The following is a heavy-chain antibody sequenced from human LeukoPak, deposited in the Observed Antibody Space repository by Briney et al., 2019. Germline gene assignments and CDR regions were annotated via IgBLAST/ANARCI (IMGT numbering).Heavy chain of an antibody. J-gene: IGHJ6*02. Sequence: PGRSLRLSCAASGFTFSSYAMHWVRQAPGKGLEWVAVISYDGSNKYYAGSVKGRFTISRDNSKNTLYLQMNSLRAEDTAVYYCARDEGSSSWYHPYYYGMDVWGQGTTVTVSS. CDR2: ISYDGSNK. CDR3: ARDEGSSSWYHPYYYGMDV. D-gene: IGHD6-13*01. V-gene: IGHV3-30-3*01. CDR1: GFTFSSYA.